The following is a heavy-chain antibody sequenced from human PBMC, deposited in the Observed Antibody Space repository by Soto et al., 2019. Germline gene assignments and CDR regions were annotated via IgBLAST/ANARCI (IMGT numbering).Heavy chain of an antibody. Sequence: GGSLRLSCSASGFSFSNYAMSWVRRAPGKGLEWVSVVSRTGSSTYYADSVKGRFTISRDNSKNTLSLQMTSLRAEDTAVYHCAKYGEGTRKWLLSPYYYYMDVWGEGTTVTVPS. CDR3: AKYGEGTRKWLLSPYYYYMDV. V-gene: IGHV3-23*01. CDR1: GFSFSNYA. J-gene: IGHJ6*03. D-gene: IGHD3-22*01. CDR2: VSRTGSST.